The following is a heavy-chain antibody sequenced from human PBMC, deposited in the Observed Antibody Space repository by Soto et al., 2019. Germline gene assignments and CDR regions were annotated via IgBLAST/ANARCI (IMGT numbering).Heavy chain of an antibody. J-gene: IGHJ4*02. CDR1: GYTLTELS. CDR2: FDPEDGET. V-gene: IGHV1-24*01. CDR3: ATGRITMVRGVIFFDY. D-gene: IGHD3-10*01. Sequence: ASVKVSCKVSGYTLTELSMHWVRQAPGKGLEWMGGFDPEDGETIYAQKFQGRVTMTEDTSTDTAYMELSSLRSEDTAVYYCATGRITMVRGVIFFDYWGQGTLVTVSS.